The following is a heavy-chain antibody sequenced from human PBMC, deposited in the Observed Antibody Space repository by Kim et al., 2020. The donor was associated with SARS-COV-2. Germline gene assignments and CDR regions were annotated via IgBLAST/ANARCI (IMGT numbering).Heavy chain of an antibody. CDR2: IWYDGSNK. CDR3: ARDYHGVYDYVWGSYRPYNWFDP. V-gene: IGHV3-33*01. J-gene: IGHJ5*02. Sequence: GGSLRLSCAASGFTFSSYGMHWVRQAPGKGLEWVAVIWYDGSNKYYADSVKGRFTISRDNSKNTLYLQMNSLRAEDTAVYYCARDYHGVYDYVWGSYRPYNWFDPWGQGTLVTVSS. CDR1: GFTFSSYG. D-gene: IGHD3-16*02.